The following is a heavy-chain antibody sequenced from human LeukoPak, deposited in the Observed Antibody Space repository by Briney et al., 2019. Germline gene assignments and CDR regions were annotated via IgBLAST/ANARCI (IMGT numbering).Heavy chain of an antibody. V-gene: IGHV3-9*01. J-gene: IGHJ4*02. CDR2: MTWNSGST. Sequence: GGSLRLSCAASGFTFDDYAMHWVRQAPGKGLEWVSGMTWNSGSTGYADSVKGRFIISRDNGKTSLYLQMNSLRAEDTAVYYCARDRLLYGSGSYVDYWGQGTLVTVSS. CDR3: ARDRLLYGSGSYVDY. D-gene: IGHD3-10*01. CDR1: GFTFDDYA.